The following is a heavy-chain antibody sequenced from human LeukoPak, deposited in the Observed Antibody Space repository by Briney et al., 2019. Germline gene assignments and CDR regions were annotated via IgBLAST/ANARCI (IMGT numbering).Heavy chain of an antibody. CDR2: INPSGGST. CDR3: ARADYCSSTSCYSRWFDP. J-gene: IGHJ5*02. D-gene: IGHD2-2*01. V-gene: IGHV1-46*01. Sequence: GASVKVSCKASGYTFTSYYMHWVRQAPGQGLEWMGIINPSGGSTSYAQKFQGRVTMTRDMSTSTVYMELSSLRSGDTAVYYCARADYCSSTSCYSRWFDPWGQGTLVTVSS. CDR1: GYTFTSYY.